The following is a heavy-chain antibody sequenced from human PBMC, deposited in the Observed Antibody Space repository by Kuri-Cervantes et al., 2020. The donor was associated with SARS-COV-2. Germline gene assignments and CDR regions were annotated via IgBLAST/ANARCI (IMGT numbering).Heavy chain of an antibody. CDR1: GGSFSGYY. J-gene: IGHJ6*02. CDR3: ARHEPDYDFWSGSVDV. CDR2: IYTSGST. Sequence: SETLSLTCAVYGGSFSGYYWSWIRQPAGKGLEWIGRIYTSGSTNYNPSLKSRVTMSVDTSKNQFSLKLSSVTAADTAVYYCARHEPDYDFWSGSVDVWGQGTTVTVSS. D-gene: IGHD3-3*01. V-gene: IGHV4-59*10.